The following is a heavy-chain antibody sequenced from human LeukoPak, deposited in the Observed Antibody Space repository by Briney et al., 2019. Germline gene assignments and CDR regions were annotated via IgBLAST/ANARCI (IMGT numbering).Heavy chain of an antibody. J-gene: IGHJ4*02. CDR2: ISWDAGTT. CDR1: GFTFDDYA. V-gene: IGHV3-43D*03. Sequence: GGSLRLSCAASGFTFDDYAMHWVRQAPGKGLEWVSLISWDAGTTYYADSVKGRFTISRDNSKNSLYLQMNSLRAEDTALYYCAKDTPRGYNYGYFDYWGQGTLVTVSS. CDR3: AKDTPRGYNYGYFDY. D-gene: IGHD5-18*01.